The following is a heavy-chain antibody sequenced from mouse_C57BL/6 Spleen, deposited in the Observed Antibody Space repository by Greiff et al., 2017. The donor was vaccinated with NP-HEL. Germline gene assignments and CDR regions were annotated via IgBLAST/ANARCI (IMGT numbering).Heavy chain of an antibody. CDR3: ARDYYGSFDY. CDR2: IHPNSGST. CDR1: GYTFTSYW. V-gene: IGHV1-64*01. J-gene: IGHJ2*01. D-gene: IGHD1-1*01. Sequence: QVQLQQPGAELVKPGASVKLSCKASGYTFTSYWMHWVKQRPGQGLEWIGMIHPNSGSTNYNEKFKGKATLTVDKSSSTAYMQLSSLTSEDSAVYDSARDYYGSFDYWGQGTTLTVSS.